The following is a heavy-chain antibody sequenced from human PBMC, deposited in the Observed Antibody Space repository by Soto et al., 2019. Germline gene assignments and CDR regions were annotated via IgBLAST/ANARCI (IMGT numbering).Heavy chain of an antibody. CDR3: TTDPPHSSGWSDYYYYYGMDV. Sequence: GGSLRLSCAASGFTFSNAWMNWVRQAPGKGLEWVGRIKSKTDGGTTDYAAPVKGRFTISRDDSKNTLYLQMNSLKTEETAVYYCTTDPPHSSGWSDYYYYYGMDVWGQGTTVTVSS. CDR1: GFTFSNAW. J-gene: IGHJ6*02. V-gene: IGHV3-15*07. CDR2: IKSKTDGGTT. D-gene: IGHD6-19*01.